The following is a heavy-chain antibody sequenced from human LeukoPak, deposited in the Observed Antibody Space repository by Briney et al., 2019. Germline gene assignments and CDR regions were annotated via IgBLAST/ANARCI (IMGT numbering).Heavy chain of an antibody. D-gene: IGHD1-26*01. CDR3: ARDQEPLHEYFQH. CDR2: ITSSSSYI. J-gene: IGHJ1*01. Sequence: GGSLRLSCAASGFTFSSYEMNWVRQAPGKGLEWVSSITSSSSYIYYADSVKGRFTISRDNAKNSLYLQMNSLRAEDTAVYSCARDQEPLHEYFQHWGGSTLVTVSS. V-gene: IGHV3-21*01. CDR1: GFTFSSYE.